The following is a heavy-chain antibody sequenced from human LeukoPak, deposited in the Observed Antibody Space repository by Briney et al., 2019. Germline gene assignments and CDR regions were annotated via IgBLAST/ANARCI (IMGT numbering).Heavy chain of an antibody. J-gene: IGHJ5*02. D-gene: IGHD4-17*01. CDR2: FDPEDGET. V-gene: IGHV1-24*01. Sequence: ASVKVSCKVSGYTLTELSMHWVRQAPGKGLEWMGGFDPEDGETIYAQKFQGRVTMTEDTSTDTAYMELSSLRSEDTAVDYCATAPGTTVTADWFDPWGQGPLVTVSS. CDR3: ATAPGTTVTADWFDP. CDR1: GYTLTELS.